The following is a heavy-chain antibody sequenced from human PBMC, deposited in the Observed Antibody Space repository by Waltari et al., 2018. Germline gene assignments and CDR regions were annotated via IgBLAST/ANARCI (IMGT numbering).Heavy chain of an antibody. D-gene: IGHD3-10*01. V-gene: IGHV1-69-2*01. CDR3: AAALGGGISASRPFHF. CDR2: LEPEDGQA. CDR1: GDTFTDNY. J-gene: IGHJ3*01. Sequence: EVQLLQSGAEVKKPGTPVKISCKVSGDTFTDNYINGIQKAPGKGLHWMGLLEPEDGQAVYAEKFQGRVTMTADTSIHTAYMELTSLTSEDTAFYYCAAALGGGISASRPFHFWGQGTMITVSS.